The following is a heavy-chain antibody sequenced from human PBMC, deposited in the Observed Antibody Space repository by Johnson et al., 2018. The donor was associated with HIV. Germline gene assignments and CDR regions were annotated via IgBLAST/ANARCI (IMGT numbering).Heavy chain of an antibody. Sequence: QVQLVESGGGVVQPGRSLRLSCASSAFTFISYGMHWVRQAPGKGLEWVAVIWYDGSNKYYADSVKGRFTISRDNSKNTLYLQMNSLRAEDTAIYYCVKGMDSSSWYAFDIWGQGTMVTVSS. CDR1: AFTFISYG. CDR3: VKGMDSSSWYAFDI. J-gene: IGHJ3*02. V-gene: IGHV3-33*06. CDR2: IWYDGSNK. D-gene: IGHD6-13*01.